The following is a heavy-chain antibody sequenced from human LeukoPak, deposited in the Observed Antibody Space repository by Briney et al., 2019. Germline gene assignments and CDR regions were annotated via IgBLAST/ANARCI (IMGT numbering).Heavy chain of an antibody. CDR2: IKQGGGEI. Sequence: GSLRLSCVASGFTFSRYWMSWVRQSPRKGLEWVANIKQGGGEIYYMDSVKGRFTISRDNAKNSLYLQMNSLRAEDTAVYYCARGDWSVQWLVPLLDYWGQGTLVTVSS. CDR1: GFTFSRYW. J-gene: IGHJ4*02. V-gene: IGHV3-7*01. CDR3: ARGDWSVQWLVPLLDY. D-gene: IGHD6-19*01.